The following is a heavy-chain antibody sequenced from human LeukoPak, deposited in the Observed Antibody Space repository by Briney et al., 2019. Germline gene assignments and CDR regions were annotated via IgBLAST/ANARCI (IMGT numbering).Heavy chain of an antibody. J-gene: IGHJ4*02. CDR2: INPSGGST. Sequence: ASVKVSCKASGGTFSSYAISWVRQAPGQGLEWMGIINPSGGSTSYAQKFQGRVTMTRDMSTSTVYMELSSLRSEDTAVYYCAAERITIFGVRPGIDYWGQGTLVTVSS. V-gene: IGHV1-46*01. CDR1: GGTFSSYA. D-gene: IGHD3-3*01. CDR3: AAERITIFGVRPGIDY.